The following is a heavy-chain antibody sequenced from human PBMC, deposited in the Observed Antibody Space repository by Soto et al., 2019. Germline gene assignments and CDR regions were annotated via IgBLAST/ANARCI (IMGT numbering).Heavy chain of an antibody. CDR1: GFTFSSYG. V-gene: IGHV3-33*01. J-gene: IGHJ4*02. Sequence: QVQLVESGGGVVQPGRSLRLSCAASGFTFSSYGMHWVRQAPGKGLEWVAVIWYDGSNKYYAASVKGRFTISRDNSNKPLYLQMNSLRAEATTVYYCARDRHGSGWSEVDYWRQGTLVTVSS. D-gene: IGHD6-19*01. CDR3: ARDRHGSGWSEVDY. CDR2: IWYDGSNK.